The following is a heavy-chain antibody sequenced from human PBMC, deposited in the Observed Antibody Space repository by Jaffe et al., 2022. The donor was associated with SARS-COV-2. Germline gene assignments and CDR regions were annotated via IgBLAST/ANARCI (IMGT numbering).Heavy chain of an antibody. J-gene: IGHJ4*02. V-gene: IGHV3-23*01. CDR3: VHHVLRFLEWPRFDY. CDR2: ISGSGGST. D-gene: IGHD3-3*01. Sequence: EVQLLESGGGLVQPGGSLRLSCAASGFTFSSYAMSWVRQAPGKGLEWVSAISGSGGSTYYADSVKGRFTISRDNSKNTLYLQMNSLRAEDTAVYYCVHHVLRFLEWPRFDYWGQGTLVTVSS. CDR1: GFTFSSYA.